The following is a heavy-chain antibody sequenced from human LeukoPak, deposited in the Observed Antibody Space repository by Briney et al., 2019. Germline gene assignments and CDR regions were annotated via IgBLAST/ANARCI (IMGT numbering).Heavy chain of an antibody. Sequence: SQTLSLTCTVSGGSISSGSYYWSWIRQPAGTGLEWIGRIYTSGSTNYNPSLKSRVTMSVDTSKNQFSLKLSSVTAADTAVYYCARGHYSGYDLRSHYYFDYWGQGTLVTVSS. V-gene: IGHV4-61*02. J-gene: IGHJ4*02. CDR2: IYTSGST. CDR1: GGSISSGSYY. D-gene: IGHD5-12*01. CDR3: ARGHYSGYDLRSHYYFDY.